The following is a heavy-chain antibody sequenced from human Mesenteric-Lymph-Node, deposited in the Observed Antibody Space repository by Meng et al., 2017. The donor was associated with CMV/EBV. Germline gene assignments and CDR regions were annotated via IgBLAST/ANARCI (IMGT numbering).Heavy chain of an antibody. CDR3: AKDGVPYSSGWYLFFDY. V-gene: IGHV3-43*01. J-gene: IGHJ4*02. CDR1: FTCDDYP. CDR2: ISWDGGST. Sequence: FTCDDYPMHWVRRAPGKCLEWVYLISWDGGSTYYADSVEGRFTISRDNSKNSLYLQMNSLRTEDTALYYCAKDGVPYSSGWYLFFDYWGQGTLVTVSS. D-gene: IGHD6-19*01.